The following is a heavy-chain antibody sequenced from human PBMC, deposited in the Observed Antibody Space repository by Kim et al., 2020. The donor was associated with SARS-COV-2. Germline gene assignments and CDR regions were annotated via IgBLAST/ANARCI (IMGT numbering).Heavy chain of an antibody. V-gene: IGHV4-39*01. CDR2: IYYSGST. CDR1: GGSISSSSYY. CDR3: ARHPWVRGVMSYYGMDV. J-gene: IGHJ6*02. D-gene: IGHD3-10*01. Sequence: SETLSLTCTVSGGSISSSSYYWGWIRQPPGKGLEWIGSIYYSGSTYYNPSLKSRVTISVDTSKNQFSLKLSSVTAADTAVYYCARHPWVRGVMSYYGMDVWGQGTTVTVSS.